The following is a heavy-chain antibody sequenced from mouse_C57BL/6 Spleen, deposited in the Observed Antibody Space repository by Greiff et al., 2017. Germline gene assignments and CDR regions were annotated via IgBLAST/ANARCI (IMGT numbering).Heavy chain of an antibody. J-gene: IGHJ2*01. Sequence: QVQLQQPGAELVRPGSSVKLSCKASGYTFTSYWMHWVKQRPIQGLEWIGNIDPSDSATHYNQKFKDKATLTVDKSSSTAYMQLSSLTSEDSAVYYCAISRITTVVDFDYWGQGTTLTVSS. V-gene: IGHV1-52*01. D-gene: IGHD1-1*01. CDR3: AISRITTVVDFDY. CDR1: GYTFTSYW. CDR2: IDPSDSAT.